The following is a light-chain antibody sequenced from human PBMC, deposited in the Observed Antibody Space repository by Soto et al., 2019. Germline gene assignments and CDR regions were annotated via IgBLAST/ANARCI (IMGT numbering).Light chain of an antibody. CDR3: QHRNNRPFS. CDR2: DAS. Sequence: EIVLTQSPATLSLSPGETTTLSCRASQSVNNYLAWYQQRTGQAPRLLIYDASNRATGIPARFSGSGYGTDFNLTISSLETEDFAVYYCQHRNNRPFSFGPGTKVDIK. CDR1: QSVNNY. J-gene: IGKJ3*01. V-gene: IGKV3-11*01.